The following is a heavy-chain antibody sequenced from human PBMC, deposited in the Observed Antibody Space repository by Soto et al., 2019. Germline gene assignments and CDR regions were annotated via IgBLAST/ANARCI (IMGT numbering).Heavy chain of an antibody. CDR1: GFTFSDYA. J-gene: IGHJ5*02. D-gene: IGHD3-22*01. CDR2: VSHDGRNT. CDR3: ARGARMGYYDSSGYCFDP. V-gene: IGHV3-30*03. Sequence: GGSLRLSCAASGFTFSDYAMHWVRQAPGKGLEWVAVVSHDGRNTHYADSVKGRFTISRDKSKNTLFLQMNSLRAEDTAVYYCARGARMGYYDSSGYCFDPWGQGTLVTVSS.